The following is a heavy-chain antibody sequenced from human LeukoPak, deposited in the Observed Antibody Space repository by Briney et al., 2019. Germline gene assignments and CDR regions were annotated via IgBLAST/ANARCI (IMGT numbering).Heavy chain of an antibody. CDR3: ARGSSSSWYSFDF. CDR1: GGSISSYY. Sequence: SETLSLNCSVYGGSISSYYWSWIRQPAGKELEWIGRIYFTGTTNYNPSLQSRVTMSVDTSKYQCSLELSSVTAADTAVYYCARGSSSSWYSFDFWGQGTVVTVSS. CDR2: IYFTGTT. J-gene: IGHJ3*01. V-gene: IGHV4-4*07. D-gene: IGHD6-13*01.